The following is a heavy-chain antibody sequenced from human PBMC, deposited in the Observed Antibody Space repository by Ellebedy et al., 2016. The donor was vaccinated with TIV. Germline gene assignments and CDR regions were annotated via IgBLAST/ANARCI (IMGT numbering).Heavy chain of an antibody. J-gene: IGHJ6*02. V-gene: IGHV1-69*13. CDR1: GGTFSSYA. CDR2: IIPIFGTA. Sequence: ASVKVSCKASGGTFSSYAISWVRQAPGQGLEWMGGIIPIFGTANYAQKFQGRVTITADESTSTAYMELSSLRSEDTAVYYCASDFYDSSGYPMDVWGQGTTVTVSS. CDR3: ASDFYDSSGYPMDV. D-gene: IGHD3-22*01.